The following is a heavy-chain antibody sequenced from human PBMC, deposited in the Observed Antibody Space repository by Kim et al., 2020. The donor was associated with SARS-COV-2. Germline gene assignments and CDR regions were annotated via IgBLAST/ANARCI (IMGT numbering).Heavy chain of an antibody. CDR2: INTDGSFT. D-gene: IGHD6-19*01. Sequence: GGSLRLSCAGSGFTFSSDWMHWVRQAPGKGLEWVSRINTDGSFTTNADSVKGRFTISRDNAKNTLYLQMNRLRAEDTAVYYCARFGSDWSLSSWGQGTLVTVSS. CDR1: GFTFSSDW. CDR3: ARFGSDWSLSS. V-gene: IGHV3-74*01. J-gene: IGHJ4*02.